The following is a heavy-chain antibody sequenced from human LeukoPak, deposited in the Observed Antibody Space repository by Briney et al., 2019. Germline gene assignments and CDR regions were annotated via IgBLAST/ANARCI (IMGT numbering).Heavy chain of an antibody. CDR2: ISYDGSNK. CDR1: GSTFSSYG. J-gene: IGHJ4*02. CDR3: AKAGAPYDYVWGSYRYTGLEYYFDY. Sequence: PGRSLRLSCAASGSTFSSYGMHWVRQAPGKGLEWVAVISYDGSNKYYADSVKGRFTISRDNSKNTLYLQMNSLRAEDTAVYYCAKAGAPYDYVWGSYRYTGLEYYFDYWGQGTLVTVSS. V-gene: IGHV3-30*18. D-gene: IGHD3-16*02.